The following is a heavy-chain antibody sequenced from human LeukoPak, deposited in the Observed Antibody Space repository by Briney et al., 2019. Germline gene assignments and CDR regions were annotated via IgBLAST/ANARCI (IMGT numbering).Heavy chain of an antibody. CDR1: GYTFTGYY. CDR2: INPNSGGT. Sequence: ASVKVSSKASGYTFTGYYMHWVRQAPGQGLEWMGRINPNSGGTNYAQKFQGRVTMTRDTSISTAYMELSRLRSDDTAVYYCARWGTSSSWGFYYFDYWGQGTLVTVSS. D-gene: IGHD6-13*01. CDR3: ARWGTSSSWGFYYFDY. V-gene: IGHV1-2*06. J-gene: IGHJ4*02.